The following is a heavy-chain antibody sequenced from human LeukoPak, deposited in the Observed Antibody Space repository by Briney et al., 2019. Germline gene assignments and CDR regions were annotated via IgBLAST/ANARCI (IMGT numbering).Heavy chain of an antibody. Sequence: GGSLRLSCAASGFTFSSYGMHWVRQAPGKGLEWVAVIWYDGSNKYYADPVKGRFTISRDNSKNTLYLQMNSLRAEDTAVYYCARDPGIAVAGEHYYYYGMDVWGQGTTVTVSS. CDR2: IWYDGSNK. D-gene: IGHD6-19*01. CDR1: GFTFSSYG. CDR3: ARDPGIAVAGEHYYYYGMDV. J-gene: IGHJ6*02. V-gene: IGHV3-33*01.